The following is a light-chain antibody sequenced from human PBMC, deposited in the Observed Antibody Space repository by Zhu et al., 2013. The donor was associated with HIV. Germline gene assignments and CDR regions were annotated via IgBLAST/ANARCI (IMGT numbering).Light chain of an antibody. V-gene: IGLV2-8*01. Sequence: QSALTQPPSASGSPGQSVTISCTGTSSDVGGYNYVSWNQQHPGKAPKLMIYEVSKRPSGVPDRFSGSKSGNMASLTVSGLQAEDEADYYCSSYAGSNNYWVFGGGTKLTVL. CDR1: SSDVGGYNY. CDR2: EVS. J-gene: IGLJ3*02. CDR3: SSYAGSNNYWV.